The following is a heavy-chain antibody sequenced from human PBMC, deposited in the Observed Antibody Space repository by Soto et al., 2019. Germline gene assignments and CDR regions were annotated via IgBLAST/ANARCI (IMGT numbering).Heavy chain of an antibody. V-gene: IGHV4-4*07. CDR1: GASISGFY. CDR3: VRDGTKTLRDWFDP. J-gene: IGHJ5*02. Sequence: SETLSLTCTVSGASISGFYWSWIRKSAGKGLGWIGRIYATGTTDCNPSLKSRVMMSVDTSKKQFSLKLRSVTAADTAVYYCVRDGTKTLRDWFDPWGQGISVTVSS. D-gene: IGHD1-1*01. CDR2: IYATGTT.